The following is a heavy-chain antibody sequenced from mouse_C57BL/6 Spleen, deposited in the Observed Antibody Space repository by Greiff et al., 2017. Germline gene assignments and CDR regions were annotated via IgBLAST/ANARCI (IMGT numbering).Heavy chain of an antibody. V-gene: IGHV1-74*01. CDR2: IHPSDSDT. CDR1: GYTFTSYW. D-gene: IGHD1-1*01. Sequence: QVQLQQPGAELVKPGASVKVSCKASGYTFTSYWMHWVKQRPGQGLEWIGRIHPSDSDTNYNQKFKGKATLTVDKSSSTAYMQLSSLTSEASAVYYCAIYYGSSYGYDYYAMDYCGQGTSVTVSS. CDR3: AIYYGSSYGYDYYAMDY. J-gene: IGHJ4*01.